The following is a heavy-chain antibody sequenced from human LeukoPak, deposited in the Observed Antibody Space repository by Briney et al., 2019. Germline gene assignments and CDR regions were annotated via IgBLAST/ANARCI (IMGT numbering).Heavy chain of an antibody. Sequence: PGRSLRLSCAASGFTFSSYGIHWVRQAPGKGLEWVAVISYDGSNKYYADSVKGRFTISRDSSNNTLYLQMNSLRVEDTAVYYCAKDGPRYSGTYCDYWGQGTLVTVSS. CDR2: ISYDGSNK. CDR1: GFTFSSYG. V-gene: IGHV3-30*18. D-gene: IGHD1-26*01. J-gene: IGHJ4*02. CDR3: AKDGPRYSGTYCDY.